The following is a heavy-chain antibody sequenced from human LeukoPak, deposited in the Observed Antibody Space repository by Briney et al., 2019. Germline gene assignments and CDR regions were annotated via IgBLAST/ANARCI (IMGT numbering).Heavy chain of an antibody. CDR3: ARLTLVPTHIDY. CDR1: GFTFSSYS. CDR2: INHSGST. J-gene: IGHJ4*02. D-gene: IGHD3-10*01. Sequence: GSLRLSCAASGFTFSSYSMNWVRQPPGKGLEWIGEINHSGSTNYNPSLKSRVTISVDTSKNQCSLKLNSVTAADTAVYFCARLTLVPTHIDYWGQGTLVTVSS. V-gene: IGHV4-34*01.